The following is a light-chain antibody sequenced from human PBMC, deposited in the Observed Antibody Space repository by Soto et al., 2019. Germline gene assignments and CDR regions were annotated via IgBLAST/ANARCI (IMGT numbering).Light chain of an antibody. Sequence: QPVLTQSPSASASLGASVKLTCTLSSGHTRYAIAWHQQQPEKGPRYLMKVNTDGSHSKGDGIPDRFSGSSSGAERYLTISSLQSEDEADYYCQTWGTGANGVFGGGTKLTVL. CDR2: VNTDGSH. CDR1: SGHTRYA. CDR3: QTWGTGANGV. V-gene: IGLV4-69*01. J-gene: IGLJ3*02.